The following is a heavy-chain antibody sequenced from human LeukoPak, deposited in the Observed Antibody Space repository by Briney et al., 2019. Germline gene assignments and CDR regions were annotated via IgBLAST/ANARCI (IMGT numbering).Heavy chain of an antibody. CDR2: INPNSGGT. D-gene: IGHD4-4*01. V-gene: IGHV1-2*02. J-gene: IGHJ4*02. Sequence: ASVKVSCKASGYTFTGYYMHWVRQAPGQGLEWMGWINPNSGGTNYAQKFQGRVTMTGDTSISTAYMELSRLRSDDTAVYYCASLSNSVGSIDYWGQGTLVTVSS. CDR1: GYTFTGYY. CDR3: ASLSNSVGSIDY.